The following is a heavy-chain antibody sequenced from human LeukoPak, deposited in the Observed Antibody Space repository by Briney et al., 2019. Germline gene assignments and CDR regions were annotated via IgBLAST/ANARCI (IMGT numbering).Heavy chain of an antibody. D-gene: IGHD3-3*01. Sequence: PSGTLSLTCAVYGGSFSGYYWSWIRQPPGKGLEWIGEINHSGSTNYNPSLKSRVTISVDTSKNQFSLKLSSVTAADTAVYYCARSSITIFGVVISYMDVWGKGTTVTVSS. CDR1: GGSFSGYY. V-gene: IGHV4-34*01. CDR3: ARSSITIFGVVISYMDV. J-gene: IGHJ6*03. CDR2: INHSGST.